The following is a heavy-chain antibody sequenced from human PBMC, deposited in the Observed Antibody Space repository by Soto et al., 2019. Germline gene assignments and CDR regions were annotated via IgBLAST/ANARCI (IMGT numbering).Heavy chain of an antibody. V-gene: IGHV1-18*01. CDR1: GYTFTSYG. CDR2: ISAYNGNT. CDR3: AGEPNYFDY. Sequence: QVQLVQSGAEVKKPGASVKVSCKASGYTFTSYGISWVRQAPGQGLEWMGWISAYNGNTKYAQKLQGRVTMTTDTSTSTADRELRILRSDDTAVYYCAGEPNYFDYWGQGTLVTVSS. J-gene: IGHJ4*02.